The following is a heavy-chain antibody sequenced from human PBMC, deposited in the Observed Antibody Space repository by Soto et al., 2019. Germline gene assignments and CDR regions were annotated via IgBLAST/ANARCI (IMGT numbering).Heavy chain of an antibody. CDR1: GGTFSSFG. J-gene: IGHJ1*01. Sequence: SVKVSCKASGGTFSSFGISWVRQAPGQGLEWRGGIIPVFGRPNYAQRFRGRLTITADESTNTSYMELIDLSSEGTAVYYCAREASGYDFWGQGTQVTVSS. CDR3: AREASGYDF. V-gene: IGHV1-69*13. D-gene: IGHD5-12*01. CDR2: IIPVFGRP.